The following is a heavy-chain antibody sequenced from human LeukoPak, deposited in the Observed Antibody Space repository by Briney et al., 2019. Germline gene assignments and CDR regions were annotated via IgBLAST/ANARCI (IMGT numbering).Heavy chain of an antibody. CDR2: INPNSGGT. CDR1: GGTFSSYA. CDR3: ARDRRSRIVVVPATFDY. V-gene: IGHV1-2*02. J-gene: IGHJ4*02. D-gene: IGHD2-2*01. Sequence: ASVKVSCKASGGTFSSYAISWVRQAPGQGLEWMGWINPNSGGTNYAQKFQGRVTMTRDTFISTAYMELSRLRSDDTAVYYCARDRRSRIVVVPATFDYWGQGTLVTVSS.